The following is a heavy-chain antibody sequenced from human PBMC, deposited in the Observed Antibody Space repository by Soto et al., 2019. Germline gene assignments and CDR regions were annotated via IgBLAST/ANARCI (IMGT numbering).Heavy chain of an antibody. CDR3: ASTHSSSWDFDY. CDR1: GYTFTTYA. J-gene: IGHJ4*02. CDR2: ISTYNGNT. Sequence: GASVKVSCKTSGYTFTTYAISWVRQAPGQGLEWMGWISTYNGNTDYAQNFQGRVTMTRDTSTSTVYMELSSLRSEDTAVYYCASTHSSSWDFDYWGQGTLVTVSS. D-gene: IGHD6-13*01. V-gene: IGHV1-18*01.